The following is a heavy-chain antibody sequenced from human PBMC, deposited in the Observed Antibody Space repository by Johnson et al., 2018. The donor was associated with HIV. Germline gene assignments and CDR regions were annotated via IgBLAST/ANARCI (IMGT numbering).Heavy chain of an antibody. CDR3: AKSTQASIFRESGPYGAFDI. D-gene: IGHD3-3*02. V-gene: IGHV3-20*04. CDR1: GFRFDDYG. CDR2: INWNGGST. J-gene: IGHJ3*02. Sequence: VQLVESGGTVVRPGGSLRLSCAVSGFRFDDYGMSWVRQAPGKGLEWVSGINWNGGSTGYADSVKGRFTISRDNSKKKLYVQMNSLRVEDTGVYYCAKSTQASIFRESGPYGAFDIWGQGTMVTVSS.